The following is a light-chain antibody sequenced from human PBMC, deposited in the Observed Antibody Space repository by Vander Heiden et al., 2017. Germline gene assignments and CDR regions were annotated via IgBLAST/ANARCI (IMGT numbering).Light chain of an antibody. CDR3: SSYSGSTTPVV. J-gene: IGLJ2*01. V-gene: IGLV2-14*01. CDR2: EVT. CDR1: RRDIGGYNY. Sequence: QSALTPPASVSGSPGPSITISFTGTRRDIGGYNYVSWYQQRPGKAPKLIIYEVTNRPSGVSDRFSGSKSGNTASLSISGLQGEDEAYYYCSSYSGSTTPVVFGGGTKLTVL.